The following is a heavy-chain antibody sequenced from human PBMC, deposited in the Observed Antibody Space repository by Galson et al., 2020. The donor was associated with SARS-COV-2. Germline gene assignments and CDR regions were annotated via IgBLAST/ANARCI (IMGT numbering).Heavy chain of an antibody. CDR1: GGSISSSSYY. CDR2: IYYTGST. Sequence: SETLSLTCTVSGGSISSSSYYWGWIRQPPGKGLEWIGSIYYTGSTFFNPSLKSRVTISVDTSKSQFSLKLSSVTAADTALYFCARDDRTSTSCYDYWGQGTLVTVSS. CDR3: ARDDRTSTSCYDY. J-gene: IGHJ4*02. V-gene: IGHV4-39*07. D-gene: IGHD2-2*01.